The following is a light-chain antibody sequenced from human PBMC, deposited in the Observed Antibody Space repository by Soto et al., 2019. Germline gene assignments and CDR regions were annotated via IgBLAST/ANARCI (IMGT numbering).Light chain of an antibody. CDR2: SSS. J-gene: IGKJ5*01. CDR3: QQTYITPIT. V-gene: IGKV1-39*01. Sequence: DIEMTQSPASLSASVGDRVTISCRTSQTINNNLNWYQQRPGKAPKLLIYSSSSLMSGVPPRFSGSGSATDFTLTISSLQPEDFATNFCQQTYITPITFGQGTRLDIK. CDR1: QTINNN.